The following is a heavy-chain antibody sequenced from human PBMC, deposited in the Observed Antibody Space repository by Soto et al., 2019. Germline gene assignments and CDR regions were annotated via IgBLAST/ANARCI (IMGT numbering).Heavy chain of an antibody. CDR2: SRNKANSYST. J-gene: IGHJ4*02. Sequence: EVQLVESGGGLVQPGGSLRLSCAASGFTFSDHYMDWVRQAPGKGLEWVGRSRNKANSYSTEYAASVKGRFTISRDDSKNSLYLPMNILKTEDTAVYYCARFSGSYTRGLDYWGQGTLVTVSS. CDR3: ARFSGSYTRGLDY. V-gene: IGHV3-72*01. CDR1: GFTFSDHY. D-gene: IGHD1-26*01.